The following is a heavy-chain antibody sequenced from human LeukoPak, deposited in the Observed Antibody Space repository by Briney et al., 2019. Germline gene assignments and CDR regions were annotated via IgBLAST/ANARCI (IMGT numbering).Heavy chain of an antibody. Sequence: GGSLRLSCAASGFTLNNYGMHWVRQAPGKGLEWVSAISGSGGSTYYADSVKGRFTISRDNSKNTLYLQMNSLRAEDTAVYYCAKLQAQNYDFWSGDNYYYYYYMDVWGKGTTVTVSS. J-gene: IGHJ6*03. CDR3: AKLQAQNYDFWSGDNYYYYYYMDV. CDR2: ISGSGGST. D-gene: IGHD3-3*01. V-gene: IGHV3-23*01. CDR1: GFTLNNYG.